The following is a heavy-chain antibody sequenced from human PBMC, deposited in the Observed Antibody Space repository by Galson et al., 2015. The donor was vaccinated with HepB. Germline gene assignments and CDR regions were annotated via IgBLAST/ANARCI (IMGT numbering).Heavy chain of an antibody. CDR2: IVPVFGTA. Sequence: SVKVSCKASGGTFSNYAISWVRQAPGQGLEWMGNIVPVFGTANYAQKFQGKVTISADESTSTAYMELSSLRSDDTAVYYCARDRLVEMTVPGYFDYWGQGTLVTVSS. CDR1: GGTFSNYA. D-gene: IGHD5-24*01. CDR3: ARDRLVEMTVPGYFDY. V-gene: IGHV1-69*13. J-gene: IGHJ4*02.